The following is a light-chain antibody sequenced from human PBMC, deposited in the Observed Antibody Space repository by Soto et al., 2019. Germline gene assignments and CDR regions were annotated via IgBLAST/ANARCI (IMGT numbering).Light chain of an antibody. V-gene: IGLV2-14*01. Sequence: QSALTQPASLSGSPGQSITLSCTGTSSDVGRYNYVSWYQQHPGKSPKLMIYEVSNRPSRVSNRFSGSKFGNTASLTISGLQAEDEADYYCSSYTTSNTLIFGGGTKLTVL. CDR2: EVS. J-gene: IGLJ2*01. CDR3: SSYTTSNTLI. CDR1: SSDVGRYNY.